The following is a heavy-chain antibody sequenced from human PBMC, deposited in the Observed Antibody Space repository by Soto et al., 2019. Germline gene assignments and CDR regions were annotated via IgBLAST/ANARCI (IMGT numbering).Heavy chain of an antibody. CDR2: IIPIFGTA. Sequence: QVQLVQSGAEVKKPGSSVKVSCKASGGTFSSYAISWVRQAPGQGLEWMGGIIPIFGTANYAQKFQGRVTITADESTSTAYMELSSLGSEDTAVYYCARGVAYYYDSSGANDAFDIWGQGTMVTVSS. J-gene: IGHJ3*02. CDR1: GGTFSSYA. CDR3: ARGVAYYYDSSGANDAFDI. V-gene: IGHV1-69*01. D-gene: IGHD3-22*01.